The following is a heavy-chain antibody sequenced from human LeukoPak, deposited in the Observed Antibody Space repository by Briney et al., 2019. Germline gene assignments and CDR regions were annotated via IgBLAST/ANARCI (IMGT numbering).Heavy chain of an antibody. J-gene: IGHJ3*02. CDR3: AKDGYDSSGYYYEMGALDI. D-gene: IGHD3-22*01. Sequence: GGSLRLSCAASGFTFDDYAMHWVRQAPGRGLEWVSGISWNSGSIGYADSVKGRFTISRDNAKNSLYLQMNSLRAEDTALYYCAKDGYDSSGYYYEMGALDIWGQGTMVTVSS. CDR1: GFTFDDYA. CDR2: ISWNSGSI. V-gene: IGHV3-9*01.